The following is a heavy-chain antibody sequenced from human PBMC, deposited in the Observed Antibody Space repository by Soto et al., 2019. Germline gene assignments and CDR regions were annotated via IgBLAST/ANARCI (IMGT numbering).Heavy chain of an antibody. CDR2: IRNQSYQETT. J-gene: IGHJ4*02. D-gene: IGHD2-2*01. CDR1: A. V-gene: IGHV3-49*04. Sequence: AVCCVRHEKKKGLEWVGLIRNQSYQETTEYAAAVKGRFTISRNTSNGIAYLQMNSLNSEDSAVYYCSGAESTYTASLPLDWGQGT. CDR3: SGAESTYTASLPLD.